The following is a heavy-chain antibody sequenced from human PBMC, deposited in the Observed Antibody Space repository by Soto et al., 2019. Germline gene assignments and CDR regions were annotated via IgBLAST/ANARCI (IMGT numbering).Heavy chain of an antibody. CDR1: GFTVSSNY. V-gene: IGHV3-66*01. J-gene: IGHJ6*02. Sequence: EVQLVESGGGLVQPGGSLRLSCAASGFTVSSNYMSWVRQAPGKGLEWVSVIYSGGSTYYADSVKGRFTISRDNSKNTLYLQMNSLRAEDTAVYYCAREQRSGSYAPYYYYGMDVWGQGTTVTVSS. CDR3: AREQRSGSYAPYYYYGMDV. CDR2: IYSGGST. D-gene: IGHD1-26*01.